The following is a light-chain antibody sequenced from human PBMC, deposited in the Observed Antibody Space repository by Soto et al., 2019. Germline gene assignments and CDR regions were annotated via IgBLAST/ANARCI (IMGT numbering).Light chain of an antibody. CDR1: QSISSW. Sequence: IQMTVYPSTLSASVGDRVTITCRASQSISSWLAWYQQKPGKAPKLLIYDASSLESGVPSRFSGSGSGTEFTLTISSLQPDDFATYYCQQYNSYSPWTFGQGTKWIS. CDR2: DAS. J-gene: IGKJ1*01. V-gene: IGKV1-5*01. CDR3: QQYNSYSPWT.